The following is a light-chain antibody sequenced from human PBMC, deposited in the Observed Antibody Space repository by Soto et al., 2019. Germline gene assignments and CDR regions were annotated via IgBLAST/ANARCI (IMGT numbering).Light chain of an antibody. CDR2: DVS. CDR3: CLYITSTILV. J-gene: IGLJ2*01. Sequence: QSALTQPASVSGSRGQSITISCTGTSSDVPGYNYVSWYQQHPGKAPILMIFDVSTRPSGFSDRFSASKSGNTASLTISVLQAEDEADYYCCLYITSTILVFGGGTKLTVL. V-gene: IGLV2-14*01. CDR1: SSDVPGYNY.